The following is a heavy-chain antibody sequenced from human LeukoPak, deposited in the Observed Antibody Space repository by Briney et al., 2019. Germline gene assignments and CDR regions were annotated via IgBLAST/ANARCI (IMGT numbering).Heavy chain of an antibody. CDR1: GYTFTCSG. CDR2: ISAYNGNK. Sequence: ASVKVSCTASGYTFTCSGIRWVRQAPGQGLEWMGWISAYNGNKNYAEKVKGRVTMTTDTSTSTAYIELRSLRIDDTAVYYCARDGDYSYSGLDFWYQGTRATVSA. V-gene: IGHV1-18*01. J-gene: IGHJ4*02. D-gene: IGHD2-21*02. CDR3: ARDGDYSYSGLDF.